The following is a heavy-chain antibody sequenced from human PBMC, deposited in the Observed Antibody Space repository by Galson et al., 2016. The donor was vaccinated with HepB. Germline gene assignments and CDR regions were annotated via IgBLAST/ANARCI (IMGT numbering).Heavy chain of an antibody. CDR3: ARPNYGDDVFEI. D-gene: IGHD4-17*01. CDR2: IYYSGST. J-gene: IGHJ3*02. Sequence: ATLSLTCTVSGGAINSYYWSWIRQPPGKGLEWIGYIYYSGSTNYKSSLASRVTISVDKSQNQFSLRLSSVTAADTAVYYCARPNYGDDVFEIWGQGTMVNVSS. V-gene: IGHV4-59*01. CDR1: GGAINSYY.